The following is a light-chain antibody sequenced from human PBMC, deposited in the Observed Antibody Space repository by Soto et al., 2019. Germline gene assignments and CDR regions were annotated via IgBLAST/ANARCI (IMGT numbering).Light chain of an antibody. J-gene: IGKJ3*01. V-gene: IGKV3-15*01. CDR2: GAS. CDR3: QQYNNWPRT. CDR1: QSVSSK. Sequence: EIVMTQSPATLSVSPGERATLSCRASQSVSSKLGWYQQKPGQAPRLLIYGASIRATGIPARFSGSGSGTEFTLAISRLQSEDFAVYHCQQYNNWPRTFGPGTKVDIK.